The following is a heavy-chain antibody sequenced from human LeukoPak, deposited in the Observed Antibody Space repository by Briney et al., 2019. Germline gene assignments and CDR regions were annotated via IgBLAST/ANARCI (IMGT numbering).Heavy chain of an antibody. Sequence: GGSLRLSCAASGFTFSSYAMSWVRQAPGKGLEWVSAISGSGGSTYYADSVKGRFTISRDNSKNTLYLQMNSLRAEDTAVYYCAKDLGAYSSSWYDYWGQGTLVTVSS. CDR2: ISGSGGST. V-gene: IGHV3-23*01. CDR1: GFTFSSYA. J-gene: IGHJ4*02. D-gene: IGHD6-13*01. CDR3: AKDLGAYSSSWYDY.